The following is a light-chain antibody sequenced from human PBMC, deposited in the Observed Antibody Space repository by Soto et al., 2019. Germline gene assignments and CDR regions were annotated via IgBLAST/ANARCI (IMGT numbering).Light chain of an antibody. CDR2: VAS. V-gene: IGKV3-20*01. Sequence: EIVLTQSPGTLSLSPGERATLSCRASQSVSSSYLAWYQQKPGQAPRLLIYVASSRATGIPDRFSGSGSGTDFTITISRLEPEDFAVYYCKQYSSPPRTFGQGTKVEIK. J-gene: IGKJ1*01. CDR3: KQYSSPPRT. CDR1: QSVSSSY.